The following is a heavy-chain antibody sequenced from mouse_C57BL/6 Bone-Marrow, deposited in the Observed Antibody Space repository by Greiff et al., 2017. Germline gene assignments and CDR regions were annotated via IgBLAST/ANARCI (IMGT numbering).Heavy chain of an antibody. CDR1: GYTFTSYW. V-gene: IGHV1-69*01. CDR3: ARSVRRYFDY. Sequence: QVQLQQPGAELVMPGASVKLSCKASGYTFTSYWMHWVKQRPGQGLEWIGEIDPSDSYTNYNQKFKGKSTLTVDKSSSTASMQLSSLTSEDSAVYYCARSVRRYFDYWGQGTTLTVSS. J-gene: IGHJ2*01. CDR2: IDPSDSYT.